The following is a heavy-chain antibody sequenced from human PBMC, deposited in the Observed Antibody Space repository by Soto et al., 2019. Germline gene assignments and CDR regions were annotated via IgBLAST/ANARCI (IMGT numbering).Heavy chain of an antibody. CDR2: ISWTSGTI. CDR1: GFPFDTNS. Sequence: EVQLVESGGGLVQPGRSLRLSCVASGFPFDTNSMHWVREGPGRGLEWVSGISWTSGTIGYVDSVKGRFTISRDNAKNSLYLQMNSLRPEDTALYYCVKEDHIGAAGQGFMDVWGKGTTVTVSS. V-gene: IGHV3-9*01. CDR3: VKEDHIGAAGQGFMDV. J-gene: IGHJ6*03. D-gene: IGHD6-13*01.